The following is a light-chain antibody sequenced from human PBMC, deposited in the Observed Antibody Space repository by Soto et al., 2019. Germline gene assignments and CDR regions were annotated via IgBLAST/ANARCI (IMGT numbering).Light chain of an antibody. Sequence: DIQMTQSPSSLSASLGDRVTITCQASQDISNYLNWYQQKPGKAPKLLIYDASNLETGVPSRFNGSRSGTDFTFTISNLQPEDIATYYCQQYDNLPSITFGQGTRLEIK. CDR3: QQYDNLPSIT. CDR2: DAS. J-gene: IGKJ5*01. CDR1: QDISNY. V-gene: IGKV1-33*01.